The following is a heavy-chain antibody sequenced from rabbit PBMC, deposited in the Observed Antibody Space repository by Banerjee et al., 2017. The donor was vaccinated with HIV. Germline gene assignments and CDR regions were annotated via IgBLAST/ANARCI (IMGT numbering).Heavy chain of an antibody. CDR2: INTSSGNT. V-gene: IGHV1S45*01. J-gene: IGHJ4*01. CDR3: ARYYTYGYAGYGYANL. D-gene: IGHD6-1*01. CDR1: GFSFSNTYV. Sequence: QAQLEESGGGLVKPEGSATSTCKASGFSFSNTYVMCWVRQAPGKGLGWIACINTSSGNTVYASWAKGRFTISKTSSTTVTLQMTSLTAADTATYFCARYYTYGYAGYGYANLWGPGTLVTVS.